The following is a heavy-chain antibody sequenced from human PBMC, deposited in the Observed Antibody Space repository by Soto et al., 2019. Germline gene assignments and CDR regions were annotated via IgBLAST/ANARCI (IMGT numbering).Heavy chain of an antibody. CDR2: ISYDGSNK. CDR3: AKEGYSSSWYRPYYYYGMDV. Sequence: PGGSLRLSCAASGFTFSSYGMHWVRQAPGKGLEWVAVISYDGSNKYYADSVKGRFTISRDNSKNTLYLQMNSLRAEDTAVYYCAKEGYSSSWYRPYYYYGMDVWGQGTTVTVSS. V-gene: IGHV3-30*18. J-gene: IGHJ6*02. D-gene: IGHD6-13*01. CDR1: GFTFSSYG.